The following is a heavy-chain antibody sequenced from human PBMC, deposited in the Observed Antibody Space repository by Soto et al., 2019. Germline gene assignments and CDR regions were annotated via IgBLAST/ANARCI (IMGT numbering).Heavy chain of an antibody. CDR2: ISFNGRNE. Sequence: VGSLRLSCAASGFTFSSYGMHWFRQAPVKGLEWVAVISFNGRNEYYADSVKGRFTISRDSSKNTLYLQMSSLRAEDTAVYYCAKGASGSPNPEAWGRGTLVTVSS. CDR1: GFTFSSYG. CDR3: AKGASGSPNPEA. D-gene: IGHD3-10*01. V-gene: IGHV3-30*18. J-gene: IGHJ5*02.